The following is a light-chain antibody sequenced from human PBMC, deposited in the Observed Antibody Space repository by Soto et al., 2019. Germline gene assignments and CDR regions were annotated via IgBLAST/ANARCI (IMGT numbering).Light chain of an antibody. CDR1: QSVLYSSNNKNY. CDR2: WAS. J-gene: IGKJ3*01. Sequence: DIVMTQSPDSLAVSLGETATINCKSSQSVLYSSNNKNYLAWYQQKPGQPPKLLIYWASTRESGVPDRFSGSGSGTDFTLTISSLQAEDVAVYYCQQYYSTPLVTFGPGTKVDIK. V-gene: IGKV4-1*01. CDR3: QQYYSTPLVT.